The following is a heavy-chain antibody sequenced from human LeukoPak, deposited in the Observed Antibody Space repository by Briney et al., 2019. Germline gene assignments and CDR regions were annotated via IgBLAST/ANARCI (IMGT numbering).Heavy chain of an antibody. Sequence: SETLSLTCTVSGGSISSSSYYWGWIRQPPGKGLEWIGSIYYSGSTYYNPSLKSRVTISVDTSKNQFSLKLSSVTAADTAVYYCARHVRMRVYSSSWFYFDYWAREPWSPSPQ. CDR2: IYYSGST. J-gene: IGHJ4*02. D-gene: IGHD6-13*01. CDR1: GGSISSSSYY. V-gene: IGHV4-39*01. CDR3: ARHVRMRVYSSSWFYFDY.